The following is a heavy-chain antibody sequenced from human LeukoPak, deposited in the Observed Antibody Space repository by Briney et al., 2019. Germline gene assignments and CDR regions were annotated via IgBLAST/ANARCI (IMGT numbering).Heavy chain of an antibody. D-gene: IGHD3-22*01. CDR1: GGSISSYY. CDR2: IYYSGST. V-gene: IGHV4-59*01. J-gene: IGHJ4*02. Sequence: SETLSLTCTVSGGSISSYYWSWIRQPPGKGLEWIGYIYYSGSTNYNPSLKSRVTISVDTSKNQFSLKLSSVTAADTAVYYCARDYPSWARYYYDSSGYYYFDYWGQGTLVTVSS. CDR3: ARDYPSWARYYYDSSGYYYFDY.